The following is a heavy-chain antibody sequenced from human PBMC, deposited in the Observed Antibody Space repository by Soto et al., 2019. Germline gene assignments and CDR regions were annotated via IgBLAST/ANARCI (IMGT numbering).Heavy chain of an antibody. CDR1: GGSISSSSYY. CDR2: IYYSGST. V-gene: IGHV4-39*07. J-gene: IGHJ4*02. D-gene: IGHD1-26*01. Sequence: PSETLSLTCTVSGGSISSSSYYWGWIRQPPGKGLEWIGSIYYSGSTYYNPSLKSRVTISVDTSKNQFSLKLSSVTAADTAVYYCAREGEDLGSYLDYWGQGVLVTVSS. CDR3: AREGEDLGSYLDY.